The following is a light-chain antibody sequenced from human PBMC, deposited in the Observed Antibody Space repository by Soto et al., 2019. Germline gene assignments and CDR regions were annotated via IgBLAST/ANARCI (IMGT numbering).Light chain of an antibody. J-gene: IGKJ5*01. V-gene: IGKV3-20*01. Sequence: ENVLTQSPGTLSLSPGERATLSCRASQDTSRYLSWYQQRPGQAPRLLIYGASSRATGIPDRFSGSGSGTDFTLTISRLEHEDFAVYYCQQYSTSPISFGQGTRMDIK. CDR2: GAS. CDR1: QDTSRY. CDR3: QQYSTSPIS.